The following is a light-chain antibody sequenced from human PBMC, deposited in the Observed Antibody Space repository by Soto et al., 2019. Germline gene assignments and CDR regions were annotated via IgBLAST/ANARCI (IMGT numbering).Light chain of an antibody. CDR3: QVYDARRDHVV. V-gene: IGLV3-21*02. CDR2: DDS. Sequence: SYELTQPPPLSAAPGQTARMTCGGDNIGSKNVHWYQQKAGQAPKLVVYDDSDRPSGTPERFSGSNSGNTATLTISGVEAGDEADYYCQVYDARRDHVVFGGGTQLTVL. J-gene: IGLJ2*01. CDR1: NIGSKN.